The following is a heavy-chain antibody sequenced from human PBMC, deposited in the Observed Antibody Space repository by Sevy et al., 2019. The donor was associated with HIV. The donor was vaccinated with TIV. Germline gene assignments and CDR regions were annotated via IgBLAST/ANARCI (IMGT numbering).Heavy chain of an antibody. CDR1: GFSFSSYG. V-gene: IGHV3-30*02. Sequence: GGSLRLSCAASGFSFSSYGMHWVRQAPGKGLEWMSYIQYDGSKKDCADSVKGRFTISRDNSKNTLYLQMNSLRVEDTAVFYWVKEGGGEGGDHWGQGTLVTVSS. CDR2: IQYDGSKK. J-gene: IGHJ4*02. CDR3: VKEGGGEGGDH. D-gene: IGHD2-21*01.